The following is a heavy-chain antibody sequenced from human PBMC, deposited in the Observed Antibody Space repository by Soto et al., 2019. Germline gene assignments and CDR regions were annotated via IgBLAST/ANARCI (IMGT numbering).Heavy chain of an antibody. CDR1: GGSISSSSYY. V-gene: IGHV4-39*02. D-gene: IGHD6-13*01. Sequence: PSETLSLTCTVSGGSISSSSYYWGWIRQPPGKGLEWIGSIYYSGSTYYNPSLKSRVTISVDTSKNQFSLKLSSVTAADTAVYYCAREDSSSGTDYWGQGTLVTVSS. CDR2: IYYSGST. CDR3: AREDSSSGTDY. J-gene: IGHJ4*02.